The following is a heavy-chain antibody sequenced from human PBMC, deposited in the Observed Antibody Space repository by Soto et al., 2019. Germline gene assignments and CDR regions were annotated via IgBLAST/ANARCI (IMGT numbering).Heavy chain of an antibody. Sequence: EAQLVESGGGFVQPGRSLRLSCAGSGFIFDDFAIHWVRQAPGKGLEWVSGISWNSDSIGYADSVKGRFTISRDNAKNSLYLQMNSLRAEDTALYYCTKVGGLYDFWSGPLHFDLWGQGKLVTVSS. CDR3: TKVGGLYDFWSGPLHFDL. CDR1: GFIFDDFA. CDR2: ISWNSDSI. J-gene: IGHJ4*02. D-gene: IGHD3-3*01. V-gene: IGHV3-9*01.